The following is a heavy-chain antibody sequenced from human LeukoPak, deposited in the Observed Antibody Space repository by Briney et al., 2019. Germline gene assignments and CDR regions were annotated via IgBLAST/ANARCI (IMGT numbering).Heavy chain of an antibody. CDR3: ARDAPRDSSSWYGPSSSSYFDY. CDR1: GGSISSYY. V-gene: IGHV4-4*07. J-gene: IGHJ4*02. D-gene: IGHD6-13*01. CDR2: IYTSGST. Sequence: SETLSLTCTVSGGSISSYYWSWIRQPAGKGLEWIGRIYTSGSTNYNPSLKSRVTMSVDTSKNQFSLKLSSVTAADTAVYYCARDAPRDSSSWYGPSSSSYFDYWGQGTLVTVSS.